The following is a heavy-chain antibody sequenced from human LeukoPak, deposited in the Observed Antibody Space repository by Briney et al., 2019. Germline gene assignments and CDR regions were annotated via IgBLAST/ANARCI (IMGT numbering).Heavy chain of an antibody. CDR3: ARDGSYSSGWYDYYYYGMDV. CDR1: GYTFTSYG. J-gene: IGHJ6*02. D-gene: IGHD6-19*01. Sequence: ASVKVSCKASGYTFTSYGISWVRQAPGQGLEWMGWISAYNGNINYAQKLQGRVTMTTDTSTSTAYMELRRLRSDDTAVYYCARDGSYSSGWYDYYYYGMDVWGQGTTVTVSS. V-gene: IGHV1-18*01. CDR2: ISAYNGNI.